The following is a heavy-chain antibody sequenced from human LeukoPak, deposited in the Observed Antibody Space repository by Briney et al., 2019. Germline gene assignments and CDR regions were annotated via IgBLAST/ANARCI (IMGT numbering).Heavy chain of an antibody. CDR1: GFTFSSYS. CDR2: ITPSGFTV. D-gene: IGHD2-8*02. V-gene: IGHV3-48*04. CDR3: ARDGAFTGPHWWFDL. J-gene: IGHJ2*01. Sequence: GGSLRLSCAASGFTFSSYSMNWVRQAPGKGLEWLSYITPSGFTVYSDSVQGRFTISRDSAKNSVCLQMNSLTAEDTAMYYCARDGAFTGPHWWFDLWGRGTLVTVSS.